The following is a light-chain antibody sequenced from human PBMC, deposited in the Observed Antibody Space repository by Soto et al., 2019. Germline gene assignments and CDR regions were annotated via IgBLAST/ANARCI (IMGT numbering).Light chain of an antibody. J-gene: IGLJ2*01. CDR3: SAYTSTNTVI. Sequence: QSVLTQPASGSGSPGQSVSISCTTSSSDFGGHNLVSWYQHHPGRAPNLLIYAVTNRPSGVPDRFSGSKSGSTASLIISGLRSEDEADYYCSAYTSTNTVIFGGGTKLTVL. V-gene: IGLV2-14*03. CDR2: AVT. CDR1: SSDFGGHNL.